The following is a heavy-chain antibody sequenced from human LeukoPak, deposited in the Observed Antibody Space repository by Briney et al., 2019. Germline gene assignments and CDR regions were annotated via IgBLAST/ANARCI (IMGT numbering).Heavy chain of an antibody. D-gene: IGHD6-19*01. CDR3: ARDRRSRVAGTVYYYYYGMDV. CDR1: GGSISSSSYY. CDR2: IYYSGST. J-gene: IGHJ6*02. Sequence: SETLSLTCTVSGGSISSSSYYWGWIRQPPGKGLEWIGSIYYSGSTYYNPSLKSRVTISVDTSKNQFSLKLSSVTAADTAVYYCARDRRSRVAGTVYYYYYGMDVWGQGTTVTVSS. V-gene: IGHV4-39*07.